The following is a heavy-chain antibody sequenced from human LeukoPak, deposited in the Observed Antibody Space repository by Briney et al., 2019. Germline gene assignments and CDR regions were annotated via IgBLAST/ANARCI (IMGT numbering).Heavy chain of an antibody. Sequence: GASVKVSCKASGYTFTGYYMHWVRQAPGQGLEWMGWINPNSGGTNYAQKFQGRVTMTRDTSISTTYMELSRLRSDNTAVYYCARVIEETSATIPDYFQHWGQGTLVTVSS. D-gene: IGHD5-12*01. CDR1: GYTFTGYY. V-gene: IGHV1-2*02. CDR2: INPNSGGT. CDR3: ARVIEETSATIPDYFQH. J-gene: IGHJ1*01.